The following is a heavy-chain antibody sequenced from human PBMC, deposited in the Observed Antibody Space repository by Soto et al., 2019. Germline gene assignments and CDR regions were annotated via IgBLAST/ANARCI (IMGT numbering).Heavy chain of an antibody. D-gene: IGHD2-21*01. V-gene: IGHV3-48*03. CDR2: ISSSGSTI. J-gene: IGHJ4*02. CDR1: GFTFSSYE. Sequence: EVQLVESGGCLVQPGGSLRLSCAASGFTFSSYEMNWVRKAPGKGLEWVSYISSSGSTIYYADSVKGRFTISRDNAKNSLYLQMNSLRAEDTAVYYCARDLTVVALDYWGQGTQVTVSS. CDR3: ARDLTVVALDY.